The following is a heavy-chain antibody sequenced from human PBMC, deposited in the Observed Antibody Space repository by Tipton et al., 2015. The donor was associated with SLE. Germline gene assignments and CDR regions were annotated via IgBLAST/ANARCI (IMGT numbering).Heavy chain of an antibody. Sequence: GLVKPSETLSLTCIVSGDSISSSSYYWGWIRQPSGKGLEWVANIKEDGSEKHYVDSVKDRLTISRDNAKNSLYLQMNSLRDEDTAVYYCARGKYYFDYWGQGALVTVSS. V-gene: IGHV3-7*01. CDR1: GDSISSSSYY. D-gene: IGHD2/OR15-2a*01. J-gene: IGHJ4*02. CDR2: IKEDGSEK. CDR3: ARGKYYFDY.